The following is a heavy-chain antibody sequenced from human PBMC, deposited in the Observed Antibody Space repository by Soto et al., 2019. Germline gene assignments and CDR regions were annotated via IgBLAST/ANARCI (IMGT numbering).Heavy chain of an antibody. CDR1: GGSISGYY. CDR2: IYSDGTT. J-gene: IGHJ6*02. CDR3: SRVGCSNSKCYTRGMDV. V-gene: IGHV4-4*07. Sequence: LSLTCTVSGGSISGYYWSWVRQPAGKGLEWVGRIYSDGTTNYSPSLKSRVTMSLDTSKDQFSLHLNSVTAADTAVYYCSRVGCSNSKCYTRGMDVWGQGTTVTVSS. D-gene: IGHD2-2*01.